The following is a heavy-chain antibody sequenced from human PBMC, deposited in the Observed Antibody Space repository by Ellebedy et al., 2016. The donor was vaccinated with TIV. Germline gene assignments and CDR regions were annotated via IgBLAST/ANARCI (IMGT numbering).Heavy chain of an antibody. J-gene: IGHJ3*01. CDR2: ISSRSNYR. D-gene: IGHD3-3*01. CDR1: GFTFSDHY. V-gene: IGHV3-11*06. CDR3: ARALWSGFSVDGFDV. Sequence: PGGSLRLSCVGSGFTFSDHYMGWIRQAPGKGLEWISYISSRSNYREYAENVKIRFTISRDNAQNSLFLQMNILSAEDTAVYYCARALWSGFSVDGFDVWGQGTIVTVSS.